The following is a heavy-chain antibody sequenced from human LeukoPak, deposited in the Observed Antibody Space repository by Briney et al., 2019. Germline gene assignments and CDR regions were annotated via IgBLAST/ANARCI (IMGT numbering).Heavy chain of an antibody. CDR1: GFTFSSYG. CDR3: AKPLTAYYDSSGYYDY. Sequence: GGSLRLSCAASGFTFSSYGMHWVRQAPGKGLEWVAFIRYDGSNKNYADSVKGRFTISRDNSKDTLYLQMNSLRAEDTAVYYCAKPLTAYYDSSGYYDYWGQGTLVTVSS. CDR2: IRYDGSNK. D-gene: IGHD3-22*01. V-gene: IGHV3-30*02. J-gene: IGHJ4*02.